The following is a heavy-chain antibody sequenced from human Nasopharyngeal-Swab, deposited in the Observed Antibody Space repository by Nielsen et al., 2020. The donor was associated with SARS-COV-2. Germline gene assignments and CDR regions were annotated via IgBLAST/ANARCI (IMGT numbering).Heavy chain of an antibody. D-gene: IGHD2-15*01. Sequence: GESLKISCAASGFTFSDSAIHWVRQASGKGLEWGGRIRSKGNTYATAYAASVKGRFIIFRDDPTNTAYLQMNSLNTEDTAVYYCTRCGGGCYSGRDYWGQGTLVTVSS. CDR2: IRSKGNTYAT. CDR1: GFTFSDSA. CDR3: TRCGGGCYSGRDY. J-gene: IGHJ4*02. V-gene: IGHV3-73*01.